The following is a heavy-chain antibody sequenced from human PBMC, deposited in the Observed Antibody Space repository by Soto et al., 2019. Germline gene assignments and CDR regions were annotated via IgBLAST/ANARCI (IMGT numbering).Heavy chain of an antibody. CDR3: SKNGTTWFAS. CDR1: GYSFHNSG. D-gene: IGHD1-1*01. CDR2: ISVLNGYA. V-gene: IGHV1-18*01. J-gene: IGHJ5*01. Sequence: QVQLVQSGPELKKPGASVKVSCKTSGYSFHNSGISWVRQAPGQGLEWMGWISVLNGYAHYGQKFQGRVIMTADTFTSTAYMELRGLRSDDTAMYHCSKNGTTWFASWGQGTPVTVSS.